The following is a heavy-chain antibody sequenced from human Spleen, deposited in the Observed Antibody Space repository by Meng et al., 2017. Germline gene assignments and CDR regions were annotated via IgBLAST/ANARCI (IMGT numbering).Heavy chain of an antibody. CDR2: INPNSGGT. CDR3: AASGRIAAAGPDY. Sequence: ASVKVSCKASGYTFSGYYMHWVRQAPGQGLEWMGRINPNSGGTNYAQKFQGRVTMTRDTSFSTAYMELTRLRSDDTAVYYCAASGRIAAAGPDYWGQGTLVTGAS. J-gene: IGHJ4*02. D-gene: IGHD6-13*01. CDR1: GYTFSGYY. V-gene: IGHV1-2*06.